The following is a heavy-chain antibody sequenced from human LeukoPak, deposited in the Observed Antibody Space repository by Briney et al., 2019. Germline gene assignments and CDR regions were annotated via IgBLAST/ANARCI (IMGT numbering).Heavy chain of an antibody. CDR3: ARVGYNWNQWFDI. V-gene: IGHV3-21*04. J-gene: IGHJ3*02. D-gene: IGHD1-20*01. CDR1: GFTFSSYS. Sequence: PGGSLRLSCAASGFTFSSYSMNWVRQAPGKGLEWVSSISSSSSYIYYADSVKGRFTISRDNAKNSLYLQMNSLRAEDTAIYYCARVGYNWNQWFDIWGQGTMVTVSS. CDR2: ISSSSSYI.